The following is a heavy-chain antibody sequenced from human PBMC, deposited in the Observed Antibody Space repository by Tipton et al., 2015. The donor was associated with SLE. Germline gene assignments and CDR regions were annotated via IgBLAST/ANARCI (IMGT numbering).Heavy chain of an antibody. Sequence: SLRLSCAASGFPFSTYSMNWVRPAPGKGLEWVSSISSDRTYIYYADSMKGRFTISRDNSKNSLYLQMDSLGAEDTAIYYCARMTLGSGDYWGQGALVAVSS. J-gene: IGHJ4*02. CDR3: ARMTLGSGDY. D-gene: IGHD7-27*01. CDR2: ISSDRTYI. CDR1: GFPFSTYS. V-gene: IGHV3-21*01.